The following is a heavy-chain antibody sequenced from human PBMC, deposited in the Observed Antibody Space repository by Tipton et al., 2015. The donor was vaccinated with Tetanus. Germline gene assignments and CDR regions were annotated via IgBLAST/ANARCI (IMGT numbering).Heavy chain of an antibody. Sequence: SLRLSCAASGFTFSSYAMSWVRQAPGEGLEWVSSIDSSGSYKYHADSVKGRFTVSRDNARNSLSLEMNSLRDDDTAVYFCARQVALDFWGQGALVAVSS. CDR1: GFTFSSYA. CDR2: IDSSGSYK. J-gene: IGHJ4*02. V-gene: IGHV3-21*01. CDR3: ARQVALDF.